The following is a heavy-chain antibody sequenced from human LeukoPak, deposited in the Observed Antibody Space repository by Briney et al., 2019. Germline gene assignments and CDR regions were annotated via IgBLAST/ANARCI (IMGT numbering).Heavy chain of an antibody. CDR1: GGSISSGGYY. CDR2: IYYSGST. J-gene: IGHJ4*02. V-gene: IGHV4-31*03. D-gene: IGHD2-8*01. Sequence: PSETLSLTCTVSGGSISSGGYYWSWLRQHPGKGLEWIGYIYYSGSTYYNPSLKSRVTISVDTSKNQFSLRLSSVTAADTAVYYCVGGIEGCTNGVCYTAVDYWGQGTLVTVSS. CDR3: VGGIEGCTNGVCYTAVDY.